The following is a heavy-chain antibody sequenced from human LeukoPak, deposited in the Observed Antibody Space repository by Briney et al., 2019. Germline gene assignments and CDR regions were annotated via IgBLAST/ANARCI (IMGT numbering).Heavy chain of an antibody. CDR1: RGSFSSHY. Sequence: SETLSLTCTVSRGSFSSHYWTWIRQPPGKGLECIGYIHYTGITNYKPSLESRVTISLDTSKNQFSLKLRSVTAADTAVYYCARADGYTYGLDYWGQGTLVTVSS. J-gene: IGHJ4*02. V-gene: IGHV4-59*11. D-gene: IGHD5-18*01. CDR3: ARADGYTYGLDY. CDR2: IHYTGIT.